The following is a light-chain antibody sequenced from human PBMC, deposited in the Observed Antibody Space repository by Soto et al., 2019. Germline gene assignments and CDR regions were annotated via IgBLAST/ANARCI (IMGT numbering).Light chain of an antibody. CDR1: SSDVGGYNY. V-gene: IGLV2-8*01. CDR2: EVS. J-gene: IGLJ2*01. CDR3: SSYAGSSNLV. Sequence: QSALTQPPSASGSPGQSVTISCTGTSSDVGGYNYVSWYQQHPGKAPKLMIYEVSKRPSGVPDRFSGSKSGNTASLTVSGLQAEYEADYYCSSYAGSSNLVFGGGTKLTV.